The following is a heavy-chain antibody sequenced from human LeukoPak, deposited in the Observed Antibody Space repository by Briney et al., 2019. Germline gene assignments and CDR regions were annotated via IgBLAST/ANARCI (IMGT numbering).Heavy chain of an antibody. J-gene: IGHJ4*02. D-gene: IGHD4-17*01. CDR2: LSSGRSP. Sequence: GGSLRLSCAASGFAISTYAMAWVRQAPGKGLEWISSLSSGRSPSYSDSLEGRLTMSSDNARNTLYLQMNSLRAEDTAVYYCAKEGYGDEQGDFDYWGQGTLVTVSS. CDR3: AKEGYGDEQGDFDY. CDR1: GFAISTYA. V-gene: IGHV3-23*01.